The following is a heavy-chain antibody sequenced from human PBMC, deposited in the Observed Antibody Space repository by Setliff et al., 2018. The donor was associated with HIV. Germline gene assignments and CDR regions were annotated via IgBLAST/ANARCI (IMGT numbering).Heavy chain of an antibody. J-gene: IGHJ4*02. D-gene: IGHD3-10*01. Sequence: GASVKVSCKASGYTFSSYDINWVRQAPGQGLEWMGWINPNSGGTTYAQKFQGRVTMTRDTSITTAYMEVSSLRSDDTAVYYCAREGSPIYYFDYWSQGTLVTVSS. CDR2: INPNSGGT. V-gene: IGHV1-2*02. CDR3: AREGSPIYYFDY. CDR1: GYTFSSYD.